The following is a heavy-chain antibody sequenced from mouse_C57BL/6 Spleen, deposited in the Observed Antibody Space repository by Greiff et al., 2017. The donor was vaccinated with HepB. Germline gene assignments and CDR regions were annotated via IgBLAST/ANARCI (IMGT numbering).Heavy chain of an antibody. D-gene: IGHD1-1*01. J-gene: IGHJ2*01. CDR1: GYAFSSSW. V-gene: IGHV1-82*01. CDR2: IYPGDGDT. CDR3: ARFYYYEGDY. Sequence: VQLQQSGPELVKPGASVKISCKASGYAFSSSWMNWVKQRPGKGLEWIGRIYPGDGDTNYNGKFKGKATLTADKSSSTAYMQLSSLTSEDSAVYFCARFYYYEGDYWGQGTTLTVSS.